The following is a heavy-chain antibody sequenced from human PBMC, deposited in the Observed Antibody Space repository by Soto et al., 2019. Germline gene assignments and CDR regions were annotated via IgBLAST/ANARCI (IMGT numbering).Heavy chain of an antibody. Sequence: EVQLVESGGGLVKPGGSPRLSCAASGFTFRSYSMNWVRQAPGKGLEWVSSISSSSSYIYYRDSVKGRFTISRDNAKNSLFLQMNSLRAEDTAVYYCARDHNYDSSGYAFESWGQGTLVTVSS. D-gene: IGHD3-22*01. CDR3: ARDHNYDSSGYAFES. V-gene: IGHV3-21*01. CDR2: ISSSSSYI. J-gene: IGHJ4*02. CDR1: GFTFRSYS.